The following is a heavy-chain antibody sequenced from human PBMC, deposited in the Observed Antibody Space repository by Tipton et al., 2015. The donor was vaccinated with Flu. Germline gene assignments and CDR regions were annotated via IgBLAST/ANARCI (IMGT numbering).Heavy chain of an antibody. V-gene: IGHV3-20*04. J-gene: IGHJ4*02. D-gene: IGHD1-26*01. CDR1: GFTFDDFV. CDR3: VREWGLVGATPFDY. CDR2: INWNAGSA. Sequence: GSLRLSCVASGFTFDDFVINWVRQAPGKGLEWVSGINWNAGSASYADSVRGRFTISRDNAKNSLFLQMNSLRDDDTAFYYCVREWGLVGATPFDYWGQGTLVTVSS.